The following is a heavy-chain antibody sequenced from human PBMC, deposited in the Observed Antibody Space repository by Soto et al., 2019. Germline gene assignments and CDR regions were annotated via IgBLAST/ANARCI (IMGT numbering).Heavy chain of an antibody. CDR1: RAFINSGGFY. J-gene: IGHJ5*02. CDR2: TYYSGST. Sequence: SETLSLTCSVSRAFINSGGFYYSWIRQPPGKGLEWLGYTYYSGSTSYNPSLKSRVTISVDTSKNHFSLKLSSVTAADTAVYYCARVFSDSSSFFDPWGQGTLVTVSS. CDR3: ARVFSDSSSFFDP. V-gene: IGHV4-31*03. D-gene: IGHD6-13*01.